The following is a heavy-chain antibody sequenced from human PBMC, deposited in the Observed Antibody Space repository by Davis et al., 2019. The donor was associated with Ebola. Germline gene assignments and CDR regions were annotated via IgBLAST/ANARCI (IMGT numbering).Heavy chain of an antibody. CDR3: AKDGGYCSGGSCYDY. J-gene: IGHJ4*02. V-gene: IGHV3-43*02. CDR1: GFTFDDYA. Sequence: PGGSLRLSCAASGFTFDDYAMHWVRQAPGKGLEWVSLISGDGGSTYYADSVKGRFTISRDNSKNSLYLQMNSLRTEDTALYYCAKDGGYCSGGSCYDYWGQGTLVTVSS. CDR2: ISGDGGST. D-gene: IGHD2-15*01.